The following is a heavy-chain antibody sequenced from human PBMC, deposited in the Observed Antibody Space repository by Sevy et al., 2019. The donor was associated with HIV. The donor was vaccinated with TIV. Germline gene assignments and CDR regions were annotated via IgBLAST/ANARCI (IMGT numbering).Heavy chain of an antibody. CDR1: GDSISGYY. Sequence: SETLSLTCTVSGDSISGYYRSWIRHPPGKGLEWIGYSYYSGSTTYNPSLKSRVTISVDTSKNQFSLKLSSVTAADTAVYYCARASPDYYYGMDVWGQGTTVTVSS. CDR3: ARASPDYYYGMDV. CDR2: SYYSGST. J-gene: IGHJ6*02. V-gene: IGHV4-59*01.